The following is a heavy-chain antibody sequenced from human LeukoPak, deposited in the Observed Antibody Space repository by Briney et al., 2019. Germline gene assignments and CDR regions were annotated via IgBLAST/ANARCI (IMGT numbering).Heavy chain of an antibody. V-gene: IGHV4-61*02. J-gene: IGHJ4*02. CDR2: IYTSGST. CDR1: GGSISSGSYY. D-gene: IGHD3-10*01. CDR3: ASMVRGSNY. Sequence: SQTLSLTCTVSGGSISSGSYYWSWIRQPAGKGLEWIGRIYTSGSTNYNPSLKSRVTISVDTSKNQFSLKLSSVTAADTAVYYCASMVRGSNYWGQGTLVTVSS.